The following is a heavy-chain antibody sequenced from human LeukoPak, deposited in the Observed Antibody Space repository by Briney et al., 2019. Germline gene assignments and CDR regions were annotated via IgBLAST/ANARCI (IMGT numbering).Heavy chain of an antibody. CDR2: IIPIFGTA. CDR3: ARGYAIRSYGLDY. D-gene: IGHD3-10*01. Sequence: SVKVSCKASGGTFSSYAISWVRQAPGQGLEWMGGIIPIFGTANYAQKFQGRVTITADKSTSTAYMELSSLRSEDTAMYYYARGYAIRSYGLDYWGQGTLVTVSS. CDR1: GGTFSSYA. J-gene: IGHJ4*02. V-gene: IGHV1-69*06.